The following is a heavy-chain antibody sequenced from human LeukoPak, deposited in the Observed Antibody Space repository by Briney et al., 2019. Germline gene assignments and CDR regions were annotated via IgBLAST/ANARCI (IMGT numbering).Heavy chain of an antibody. CDR3: ARVESSSFGDYYYYMDV. CDR2: INPNSGGT. V-gene: IGHV1-2*02. CDR1: GYTFTGYY. D-gene: IGHD6-6*01. J-gene: IGHJ6*03. Sequence: ASVKVSCKASGYTFTGYYMHWVRQAPGQGLEWMGWINPNSGGTNYAQKFQGRVTMTRDTSISTAYMELSRLRSDDTAVYYCARVESSSFGDYYYYMDVWGKGTTVTVSS.